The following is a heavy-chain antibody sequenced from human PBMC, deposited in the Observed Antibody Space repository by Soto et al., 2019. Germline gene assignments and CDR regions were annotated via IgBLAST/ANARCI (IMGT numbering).Heavy chain of an antibody. J-gene: IGHJ6*02. Sequence: TGPTLVNPTQTLTLTCTFSGFSLSTSGVGVGWIRQPPGKALEWLALIYWNDDKRYSPSLKSRLTITKDTSKNQVVLTMTNMDPVDTPTYSCPHNPKKFTRLRPYSYYNGRDGGGQGPTVTPS. CDR1: GFSLSTSGVG. V-gene: IGHV2-5*01. CDR2: IYWNDDK. CDR3: PHNPKKFTRLRPYSYYNGRDG. D-gene: IGHD3-10*02.